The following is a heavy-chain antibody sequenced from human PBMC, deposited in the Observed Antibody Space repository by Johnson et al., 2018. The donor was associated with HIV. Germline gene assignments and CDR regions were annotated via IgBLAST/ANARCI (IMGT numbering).Heavy chain of an antibody. CDR1: GFTFSSYA. Sequence: QVQLVESGGGLVQPGGSLRLSCAASGFTFSSYAMHWVRQAPGKGLEWVAVISYDGSNKYYADYVKGRFTISRDNSKNTLYLQMNSLRAEDTAVYYCARVLRLPRLGAFDIWGQGTMVTVSS. J-gene: IGHJ3*02. CDR2: ISYDGSNK. V-gene: IGHV3-30*04. D-gene: IGHD5-12*01. CDR3: ARVLRLPRLGAFDI.